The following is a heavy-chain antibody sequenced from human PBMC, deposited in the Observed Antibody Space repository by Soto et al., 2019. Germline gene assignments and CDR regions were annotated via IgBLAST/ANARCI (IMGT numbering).Heavy chain of an antibody. CDR2: ISAYNGNT. D-gene: IGHD4-17*01. Sequence: QVQLVQSGAEGKKPGASVKVSCKASGYTFTSYGLSWVRQAPGQGLQWMGRISAYNGNTNYAQKLQGRVTMTTDTSTSTAYMELRSLRSNDTAVYYCARDPHDYGDQPGDWCQGSLVTV. J-gene: IGHJ1*01. CDR1: GYTFTSYG. CDR3: ARDPHDYGDQPGD. V-gene: IGHV1-18*01.